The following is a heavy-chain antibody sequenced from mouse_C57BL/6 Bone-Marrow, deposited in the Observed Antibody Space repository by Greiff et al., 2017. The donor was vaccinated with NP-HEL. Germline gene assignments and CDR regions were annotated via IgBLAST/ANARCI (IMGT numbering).Heavy chain of an antibody. D-gene: IGHD2-3*01. V-gene: IGHV15-2*01. CDR2: ILPSIGRT. CDR3: ARGGGIYDGYYGCAMDY. J-gene: IGHJ4*01. CDR1: DSEVFPIAY. Sequence: QVQLQQSGSELRSPGSSVKLSCKDFDSEVFPIAYMSWVRQKPGHGFEWIGGILPSIGRTNYGEKFEDKATLDADTLSNTAYLELNSLTSEDSAIYYCARGGGIYDGYYGCAMDYWGQGTSVTVSS.